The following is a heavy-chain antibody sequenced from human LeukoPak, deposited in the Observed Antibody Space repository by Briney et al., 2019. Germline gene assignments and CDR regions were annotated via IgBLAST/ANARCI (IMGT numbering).Heavy chain of an antibody. J-gene: IGHJ4*02. CDR3: ARDEDTSALSEY. Sequence: GGSLRLSCAGSGFSFSSNTMSWVRQASGRGLEWVSAISNNGGRTDYADSVKGRFTISRDNSKSTLYLHMDSLRAEDTAVYYCARDEDTSALSEYWGQGTLVTVSS. V-gene: IGHV3-23*01. CDR2: ISNNGGRT. CDR1: GFSFSSNT. D-gene: IGHD2/OR15-2a*01.